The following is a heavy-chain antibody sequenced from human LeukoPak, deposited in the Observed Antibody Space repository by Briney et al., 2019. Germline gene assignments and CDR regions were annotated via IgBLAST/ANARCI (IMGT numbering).Heavy chain of an antibody. CDR3: ARYRRYYGGNSGLYYYYYMDV. J-gene: IGHJ6*03. CDR1: GGSISSYY. V-gene: IGHV4-4*09. Sequence: SETLSLTCTVSGGSISSYYWSWIRQPPGKGLEWIGYIYTSGSTNYNPSLKSRVTISVDASKNQFSLKLSSVTAADTAVYYCARYRRYYGGNSGLYYYYYMDVWGKGTTVTVSS. D-gene: IGHD4-23*01. CDR2: IYTSGST.